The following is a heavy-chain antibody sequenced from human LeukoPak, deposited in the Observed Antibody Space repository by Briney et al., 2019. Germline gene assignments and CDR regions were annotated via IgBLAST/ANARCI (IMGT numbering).Heavy chain of an antibody. D-gene: IGHD3-10*01. CDR3: ARDGLLWFGESLGDAFDI. V-gene: IGHV4-39*07. CDR2: IYYSGST. Sequence: SGTLSLTCTGSGGSISSSSYYWGWIRQPPGKGLEWIGGIYYSGSTYYNPSLKSRVTISVDTSKNQFSLKLSSVTAADTAVYYCARDGLLWFGESLGDAFDIWGQGTMVTVSS. CDR1: GGSISSSSYY. J-gene: IGHJ3*02.